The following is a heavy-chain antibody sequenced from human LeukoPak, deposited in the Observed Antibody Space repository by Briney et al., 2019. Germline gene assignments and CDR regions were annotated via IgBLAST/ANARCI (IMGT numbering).Heavy chain of an antibody. J-gene: IGHJ6*03. Sequence: GGSPRLSCAASGFTFSSYEMNWVRQAPGKGLEWVSYISSSGSTIYYADSVKGRFTISRDNAKNSLYLQMNSLRAEDTAVYYCAREGYSSGWLDYYYYYYMDVWGKGTTVTVSS. CDR1: GFTFSSYE. CDR2: ISSSGSTI. D-gene: IGHD6-19*01. V-gene: IGHV3-48*03. CDR3: AREGYSSGWLDYYYYYYMDV.